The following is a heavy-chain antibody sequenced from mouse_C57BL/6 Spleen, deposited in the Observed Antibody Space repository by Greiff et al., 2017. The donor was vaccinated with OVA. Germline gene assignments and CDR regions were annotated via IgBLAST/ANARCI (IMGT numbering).Heavy chain of an antibody. CDR1: GYTFTSYW. Sequence: QVQLKQPGAELVKPGASVKMSCKASGYTFTSYWITWVKQRPGQGLEWIGDIYPGSGSTNYNEKFKSKATLTVDTSSSTAYMQLSSLTSEDSAVYYCARDGNYYGSTDWYFDVWGTGTTVTVSS. CDR2: IYPGSGST. D-gene: IGHD1-1*01. V-gene: IGHV1-55*01. CDR3: ARDGNYYGSTDWYFDV. J-gene: IGHJ1*03.